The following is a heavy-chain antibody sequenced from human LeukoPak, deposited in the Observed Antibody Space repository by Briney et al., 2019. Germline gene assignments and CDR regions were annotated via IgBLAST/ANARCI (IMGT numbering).Heavy chain of an antibody. Sequence: SETLSLTCTVSGGSISSYYWSWIRQPPGKGLEWIGYIYYSGSTNYNPSLKSRVTISVDTSKNQFSLKLSSATAADTAVYYCARDNSYGVDYWGQGTLVTVSS. CDR1: GGSISSYY. D-gene: IGHD5-18*01. CDR3: ARDNSYGVDY. CDR2: IYYSGST. J-gene: IGHJ4*02. V-gene: IGHV4-59*01.